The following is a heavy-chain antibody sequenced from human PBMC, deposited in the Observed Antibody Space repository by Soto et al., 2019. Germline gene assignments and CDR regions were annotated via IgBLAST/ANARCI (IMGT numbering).Heavy chain of an antibody. V-gene: IGHV4-31*03. CDR1: GGSISSGGYY. CDR2: SYYSGST. CDR3: ARALWTGDDILTGKDDAFDI. D-gene: IGHD3-9*01. J-gene: IGHJ3*02. Sequence: QVQLQESGPGLVKPSQTLSLTCTVSGGSISSGGYYWSWIRQHPGKCLEWMGYSYYSGSTYYNPSLKSSVTISVDTSKNKFSLKLSSVTAADTAVYYCARALWTGDDILTGKDDAFDIWGQGTMVTVSS.